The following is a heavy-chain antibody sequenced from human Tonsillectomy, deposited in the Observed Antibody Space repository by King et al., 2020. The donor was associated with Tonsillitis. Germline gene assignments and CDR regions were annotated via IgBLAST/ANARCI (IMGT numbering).Heavy chain of an antibody. Sequence: QLVQSGAEVKKPGSSVKVSCKASGGTFSIYAITWVRQAPGQGLEWMGGIIPIFGSGNYAQKFQGRVTITADESTSTAYMELSSLISEDTAMYYCAREIYDSSGYYSLSAFDIWGQGTMVAVSS. CDR1: GGTFSIYA. D-gene: IGHD3-22*01. V-gene: IGHV1-69*01. J-gene: IGHJ3*02. CDR3: AREIYDSSGYYSLSAFDI. CDR2: IIPIFGSG.